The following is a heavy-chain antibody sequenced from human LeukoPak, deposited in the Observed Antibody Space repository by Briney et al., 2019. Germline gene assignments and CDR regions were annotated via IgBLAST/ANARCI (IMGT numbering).Heavy chain of an antibody. CDR2: IYYSGST. CDR3: ARGGDYDFWSGYYTGYYFDY. V-gene: IGHV4-39*01. CDR1: GGSISSSSYY. D-gene: IGHD3-3*01. J-gene: IGHJ4*02. Sequence: SETLSLTCTVSGGSISSSSYYWGWIRQPPGKGLEWIGSIYYSGSTYYNPSLKSRVTISVDTSKNQFSLKLSSVTAADTAVYYCARGGDYDFWSGYYTGYYFDYWGQGTLVTVSS.